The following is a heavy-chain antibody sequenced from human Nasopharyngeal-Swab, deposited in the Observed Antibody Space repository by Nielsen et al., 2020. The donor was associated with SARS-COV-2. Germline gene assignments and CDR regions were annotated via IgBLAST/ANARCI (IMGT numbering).Heavy chain of an antibody. V-gene: IGHV3-48*02. Sequence: GESLKISCAASGFTFSSYSMNWVRQAPGKGLEWVSYISSSSSTIYYADSVKGRFTISRNNAKNSLYLQMNSLRDEDTAVYYCARVRHDLWSGYNYYYYGMDVWGQGTTVTVSS. D-gene: IGHD3-3*01. CDR2: ISSSSSTI. J-gene: IGHJ6*02. CDR3: ARVRHDLWSGYNYYYYGMDV. CDR1: GFTFSSYS.